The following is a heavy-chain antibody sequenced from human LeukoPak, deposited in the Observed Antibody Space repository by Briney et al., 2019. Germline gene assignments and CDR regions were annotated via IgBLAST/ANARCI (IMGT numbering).Heavy chain of an antibody. CDR2: IKEDGSEK. V-gene: IGHV3-7*01. Sequence: PGGSLRLSCAASGFTFSSYWMSWVRQAPGKGLECVANIKEDGSEKNYVDSVKGRFTTSRDNAKNSLYLQMNSLRAEDTAVYYCARYARGPLDWGQGTLVTVSS. J-gene: IGHJ4*02. D-gene: IGHD6-6*01. CDR1: GFTFSSYW. CDR3: ARYARGPLD.